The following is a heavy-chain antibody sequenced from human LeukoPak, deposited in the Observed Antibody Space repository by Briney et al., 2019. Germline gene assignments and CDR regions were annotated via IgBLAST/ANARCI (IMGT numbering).Heavy chain of an antibody. Sequence: PSETLSLTCTVSGGSISSGDYYWSWIRQPPGKGLEWIGYIYYSGSTYYNPSLKSRVTISVDTSKNQFSLKLSSVTAADTAVYYCARDQGSSSWYYFDYWGQGTLVTVSS. D-gene: IGHD6-13*01. V-gene: IGHV4-30-4*02. CDR1: GGSISSGDYY. CDR2: IYYSGST. CDR3: ARDQGSSSWYYFDY. J-gene: IGHJ4*02.